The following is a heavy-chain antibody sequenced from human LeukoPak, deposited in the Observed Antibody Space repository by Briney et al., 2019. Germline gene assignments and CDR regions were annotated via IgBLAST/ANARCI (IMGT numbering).Heavy chain of an antibody. Sequence: PSETLSLTCAVYGGSFSGYYWSWIRQPPGKGLEWIGEINHSGSTNYNPSLKSRVTISVDTSKNQFSLKLSSVTAADTAVYYCARTTIFGVVISDGVPDYWGQGTLVTVSS. V-gene: IGHV4-34*01. CDR2: INHSGST. CDR1: GGSFSGYY. J-gene: IGHJ4*02. CDR3: ARTTIFGVVISDGVPDY. D-gene: IGHD3-3*01.